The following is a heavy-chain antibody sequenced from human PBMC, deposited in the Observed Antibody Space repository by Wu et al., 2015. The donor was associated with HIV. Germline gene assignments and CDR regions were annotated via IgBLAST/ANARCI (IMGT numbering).Heavy chain of an antibody. V-gene: IGHV1-2*02. CDR1: GYTFTGYY. J-gene: IGHJ4*02. CDR3: ARNPIDTYDESSGYRPYYLDH. Sequence: QVQLVQSGAEVKKPGASVRVSCKTSGYTFTGYYIHWVRQAPGQGLEWMGWINPGSGDTSYSQKLQNRVTMTRDTSISTAYMELNRLRFDDTAVYYCARNPIDTYDESSGYRPYYLDHWGQGALVTVS. CDR2: INPGSGDT. D-gene: IGHD3-22*01.